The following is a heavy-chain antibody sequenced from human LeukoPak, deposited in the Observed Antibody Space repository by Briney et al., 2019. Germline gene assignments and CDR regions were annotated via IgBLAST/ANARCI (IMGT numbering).Heavy chain of an antibody. V-gene: IGHV4-34*01. CDR2: INHSGST. D-gene: IGHD6-13*01. CDR3: ARGSGYSSLYYFDY. J-gene: IGHJ4*02. Sequence: SETLSLTCAVYGGSFGGYYWSWIRQPPGKGLEWIGEINHSGSTNYNPSLKSRVTISVDTSKNQFSLKLSSVTAADTAVYYCARGSGYSSLYYFDYWGQGTLVTVSS. CDR1: GGSFGGYY.